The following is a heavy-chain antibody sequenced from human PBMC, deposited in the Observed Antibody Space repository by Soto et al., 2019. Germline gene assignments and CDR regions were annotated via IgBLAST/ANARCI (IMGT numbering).Heavy chain of an antibody. J-gene: IGHJ6*02. Sequence: LSLTCTVSVDSITTYYWSWIRQPAGKGLEWIGRIDASGNTNYNPSLNSRVTMSIDTSKKQFSLKLTSVTAADTAIYYCARYSNNWFQTEGMDVWGQGTTVTVYS. CDR1: VDSITTYY. CDR3: ARYSNNWFQTEGMDV. V-gene: IGHV4-4*07. CDR2: IDASGNT. D-gene: IGHD6-13*01.